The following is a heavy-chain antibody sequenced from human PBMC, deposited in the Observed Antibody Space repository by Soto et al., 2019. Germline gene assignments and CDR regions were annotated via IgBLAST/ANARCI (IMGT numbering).Heavy chain of an antibody. CDR1: GYTFTGYY. CDR3: ARSWANGGSFDAFDI. J-gene: IGHJ3*02. CDR2: INPNSGGT. D-gene: IGHD7-27*01. Sequence: ASVKVSCKASGYTFTGYYMHWVRQAPGQGLEWMGWINPNSGGTNYAQKFQGWVTMTRDTSISTAYMELSRLRSDDTAVYYCARSWANGGSFDAFDIWGQGTMVTVSS. V-gene: IGHV1-2*04.